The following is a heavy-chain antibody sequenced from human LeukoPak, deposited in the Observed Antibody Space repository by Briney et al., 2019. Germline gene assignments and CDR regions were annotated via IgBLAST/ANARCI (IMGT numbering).Heavy chain of an antibody. Sequence: SETLSLTCTVSGDSISSYYWSWIRQPPGKGLEWIGYIYYSGTTSYNPSLKSRVTISVDTSKNQFSPKLSSMTAEDTAVYYCARIDRSGYEMGGTWFDPWGQGTLVTVSS. D-gene: IGHD3-22*01. CDR2: IYYSGTT. CDR3: ARIDRSGYEMGGTWFDP. V-gene: IGHV4-59*08. J-gene: IGHJ5*02. CDR1: GDSISSYY.